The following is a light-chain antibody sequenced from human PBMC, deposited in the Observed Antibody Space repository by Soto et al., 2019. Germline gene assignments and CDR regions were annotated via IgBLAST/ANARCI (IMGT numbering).Light chain of an antibody. J-gene: IGLJ1*01. CDR2: GNS. Sequence: QSVLTQPPSVSGAPGQSGGISCTWMSSNIGAGFDVHWYQQLPGTAPKLLIYGNSNRPSGVPDRFSGSRSGTSASLAITGLQAEDEADYYCQSYDSSLTGSKVFGSGTKVTVL. CDR1: SSNIGAGFD. CDR3: QSYDSSLTGSKV. V-gene: IGLV1-40*01.